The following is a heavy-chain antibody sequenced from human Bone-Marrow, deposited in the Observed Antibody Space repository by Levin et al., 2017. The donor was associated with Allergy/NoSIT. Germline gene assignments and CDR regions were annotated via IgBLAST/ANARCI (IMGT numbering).Heavy chain of an antibody. V-gene: IGHV3-23*01. CDR1: GFIFRRDV. CDR3: ATSQAYNYYFEY. CDR2: ISGTGDNT. J-gene: IGHJ4*02. D-gene: IGHD3-16*01. Sequence: GESLKISCAASGFIFRRDVMSWVRQAPGKGLEWVSAISGTGDNTDYKDSVKGRFTISRDISKNTLYLQMNSLRAEDTAVYYCATSQAYNYYFEYWGQGTLVTVSS.